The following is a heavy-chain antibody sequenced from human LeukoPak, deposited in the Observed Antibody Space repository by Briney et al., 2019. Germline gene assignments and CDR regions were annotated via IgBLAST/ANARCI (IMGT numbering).Heavy chain of an antibody. CDR3: ASIGGSYESMYYYYYMDV. J-gene: IGHJ6*03. CDR1: GFTFSSYE. V-gene: IGHV3-48*03. CDR2: ISSSGSTI. D-gene: IGHD1-26*01. Sequence: GGSLRLSCAASGFTFSSYEMNWVRQAPGKGLEWVSYISSSGSTIYYADSVKGRFTISRDNAKNSLYLQMNSLRAEDTAVYYCASIGGSYESMYYYYYMDVWGKGTTVTISS.